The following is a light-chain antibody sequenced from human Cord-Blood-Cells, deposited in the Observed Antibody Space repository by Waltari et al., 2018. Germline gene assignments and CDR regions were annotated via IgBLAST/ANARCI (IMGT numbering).Light chain of an antibody. J-gene: IGKJ4*01. CDR3: QQSYSTPFT. V-gene: IGKV1-39*01. Sequence: DIQMTQSPSSLSASVGARVTIPCRASQSISSYLNWYQQKPGKAPKLLIYAASSLQSGVPSRFSGSGSGTDFTLTISSLQPEDFATYYCQQSYSTPFTFGGGTKVEIK. CDR2: AAS. CDR1: QSISSY.